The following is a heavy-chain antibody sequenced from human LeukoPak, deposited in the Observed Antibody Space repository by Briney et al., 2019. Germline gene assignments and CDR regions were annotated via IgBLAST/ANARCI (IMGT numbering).Heavy chain of an antibody. V-gene: IGHV1-18*01. CDR3: ARGRGELLLFSSDNWFDP. CDR1: GYTFTSYA. D-gene: IGHD1-26*01. CDR2: ISAYNGNT. J-gene: IGHJ5*02. Sequence: GASVKVSCKASGYTFTSYAMNWVRQAPGQGLEWMGWISAYNGNTNYAQKLQGRVTMTTDTSTSTAYMELRSLRSDDTAVYYCARGRGELLLFSSDNWFDPWGQGTLVTVSS.